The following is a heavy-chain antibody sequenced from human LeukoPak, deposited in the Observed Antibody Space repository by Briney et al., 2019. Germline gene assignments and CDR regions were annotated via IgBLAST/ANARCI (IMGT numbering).Heavy chain of an antibody. Sequence: SVKVSCKASGGTFSSYAISWVRQAPGQGLEWMGGIIPIFGTANYAQKFQGRVTITADKSTSTAYMELSSMRSEDTAVYYCARVQGPHYYDSSGYIDYWGQGTLVTVSS. CDR1: GGTFSSYA. J-gene: IGHJ4*02. D-gene: IGHD3-22*01. CDR2: IIPIFGTA. CDR3: ARVQGPHYYDSSGYIDY. V-gene: IGHV1-69*06.